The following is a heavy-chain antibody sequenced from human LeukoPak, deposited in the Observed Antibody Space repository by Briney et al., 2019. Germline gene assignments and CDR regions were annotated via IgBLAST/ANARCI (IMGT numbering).Heavy chain of an antibody. V-gene: IGHV3-21*01. CDR1: GFTFSSYS. Sequence: GGSLRLSCAASGFTFSSYSMNWVRQAPGKGLEWVSSISSSSSYIYYADSVKGRFTISRDNAKNSLYLQMNSLRAEDTAVYYCAREGGSTSLEGYYYYMDVWGKGTTVTVSS. D-gene: IGHD2-2*01. CDR3: AREGGSTSLEGYYYYMDV. CDR2: ISSSSSYI. J-gene: IGHJ6*03.